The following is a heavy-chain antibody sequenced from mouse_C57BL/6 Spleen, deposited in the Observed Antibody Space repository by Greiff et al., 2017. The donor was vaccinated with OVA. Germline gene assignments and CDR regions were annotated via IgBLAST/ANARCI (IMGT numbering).Heavy chain of an antibody. CDR3: ARIGNYYDYGDYYARDY. D-gene: IGHD2-4*01. J-gene: IGHJ4*01. CDR1: GYTFTSYW. V-gene: IGHV1-64*01. Sequence: QVQLQQPGAELVKPGASVKLSCKASGYTFTSYWMHWVKQRPGQGLEWIGMIHPNSGSTNYNEKFKSKATLTVAKSSSTAYMQLSSLTSEDSAVYSCARIGNYYDYGDYYARDYWGQGTSVTVSS. CDR2: IHPNSGST.